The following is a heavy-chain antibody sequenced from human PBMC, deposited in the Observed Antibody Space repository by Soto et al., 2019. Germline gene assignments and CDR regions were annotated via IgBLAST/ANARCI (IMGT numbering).Heavy chain of an antibody. CDR2: IYYSGRT. J-gene: IGHJ5*02. V-gene: IGHV4-30-4*01. CDR3: ARAKYCSSTSCYFPYWFDP. CDR1: GGSISSGDYY. D-gene: IGHD2-2*01. Sequence: QVQLQESGPGLVKPSQTLSLTCTVSGGSISSGDYYWSWIRQPPGKGLEWIGYIYYSGRTYYNPSLKSRVTISVDTSKNQFSLKLSSVTAADTAVYYCARAKYCSSTSCYFPYWFDPWGQGTLVTVSS.